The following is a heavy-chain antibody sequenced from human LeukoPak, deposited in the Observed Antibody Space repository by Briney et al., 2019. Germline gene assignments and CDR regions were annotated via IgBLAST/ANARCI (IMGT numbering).Heavy chain of an antibody. CDR1: GFTFSNYW. V-gene: IGHV3-74*01. J-gene: IGHJ4*02. CDR2: INSDGSST. CDR3: ASKNGSY. D-gene: IGHD1-26*01. Sequence: PGGSLRLSCAASGFTFSNYWMHWVRQTPGKGLVWVSRINSDGSSTSYADSVKGRFTISRDNAKNTLYPQINSLRAEDTAVYYCASKNGSYWGQGTLVTVSS.